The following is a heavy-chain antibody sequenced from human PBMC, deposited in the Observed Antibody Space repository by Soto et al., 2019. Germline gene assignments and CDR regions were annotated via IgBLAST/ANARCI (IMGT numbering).Heavy chain of an antibody. V-gene: IGHV3-13*01. J-gene: IGHJ6*02. D-gene: IGHD3-3*01. CDR3: ARTYYDFWSGYYDPYGMDV. CDR1: GFTFSSYD. CDR2: IGTAGDT. Sequence: HPGGSLRLSCAASGFTFSSYDMHWVRQATGKGLEWVSAIGTAGDTYYPGSVKGRFTISRENAKNSLYLQMNSLRAGDTAVYYCARTYYDFWSGYYDPYGMDVWGQGTTVTVSS.